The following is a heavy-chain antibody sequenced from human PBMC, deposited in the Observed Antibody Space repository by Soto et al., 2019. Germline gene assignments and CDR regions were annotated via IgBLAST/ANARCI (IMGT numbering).Heavy chain of an antibody. J-gene: IGHJ6*02. Sequence: GESLKISCEGSGYTFSTYWISWVRQMPEKGLEWMGRIDPSDSYTKYSPSFQGHVSISADKSINTAYLQWNSLKASDTATYYCARHTVAKYYEYLWGSYNEDAPYGMDVWGQGTTVTVS. V-gene: IGHV5-10-1*01. D-gene: IGHD3-16*01. CDR1: GYTFSTYW. CDR2: IDPSDSYT. CDR3: ARHTVAKYYEYLWGSYNEDAPYGMDV.